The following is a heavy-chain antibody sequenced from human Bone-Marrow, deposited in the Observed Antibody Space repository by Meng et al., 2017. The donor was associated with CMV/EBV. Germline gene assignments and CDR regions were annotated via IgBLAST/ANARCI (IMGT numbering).Heavy chain of an antibody. J-gene: IGHJ4*02. Sequence: QVQLVQSGAEVKKPGASLKVSCKASGYTFTGYYMHWVRQAPGQGLEWMGWINPNSGGTNYAQKFQGRVTMTRDTSISTAYMELSRLRSDDTAVYYCARDWGLRLVPLYFDYWGQGTLVTVSS. CDR2: INPNSGGT. CDR3: ARDWGLRLVPLYFDY. D-gene: IGHD4-17*01. V-gene: IGHV1-2*02. CDR1: GYTFTGYY.